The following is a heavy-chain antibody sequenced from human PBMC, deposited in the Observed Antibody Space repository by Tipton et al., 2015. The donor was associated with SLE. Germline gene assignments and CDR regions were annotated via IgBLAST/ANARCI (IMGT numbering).Heavy chain of an antibody. V-gene: IGHV4-59*01. Sequence: TLSLTCTVSGGSISSYYWSWIRQPPGKGLEWIGYLYYSGSTNYNPSLKSRVTISVDTSKNQFSLKLSSVTAADTAVYYCARIAIAPAMGEYYFDSWGQGTLVTVSS. CDR3: ARIAIAPAMGEYYFDS. CDR1: GGSISSYY. D-gene: IGHD2-2*01. CDR2: LYYSGST. J-gene: IGHJ4*02.